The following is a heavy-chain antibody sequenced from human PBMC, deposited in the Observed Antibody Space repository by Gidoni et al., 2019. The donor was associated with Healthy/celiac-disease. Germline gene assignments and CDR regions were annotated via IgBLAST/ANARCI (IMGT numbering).Heavy chain of an antibody. CDR3: ARAGDGSEPYYYYGMDV. Sequence: QVQLVQSGAEVKKPGASVKVSCQASGYTFTGYYMHWVRQAPGQGLEWMGWINPNSGGTNYAQKFQGWVTMTRDTSISTAYMELSRLRSDDTAVYYCARAGDGSEPYYYYGMDVWGQGTTVTVSS. V-gene: IGHV1-2*04. CDR2: INPNSGGT. CDR1: GYTFTGYY. J-gene: IGHJ6*02. D-gene: IGHD3-10*01.